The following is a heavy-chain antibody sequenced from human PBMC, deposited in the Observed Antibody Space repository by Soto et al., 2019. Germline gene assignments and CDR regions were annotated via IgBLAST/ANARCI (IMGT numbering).Heavy chain of an antibody. CDR1: GFTFSSYA. D-gene: IGHD3-22*01. V-gene: IGHV3-30-3*01. J-gene: IGHJ4*02. CDR3: ASPHPRLGSGYYYTFDY. Sequence: PGWSLILSGAASGFTFSSYAMHWVRQAPGKSLEWVAVISYDGSNKYYADSVKFLFTISRDNSKNTLYLQMNSLRADDTAVYYCASPHPRLGSGYYYTFDYWGQGTLVTVYS. CDR2: ISYDGSNK.